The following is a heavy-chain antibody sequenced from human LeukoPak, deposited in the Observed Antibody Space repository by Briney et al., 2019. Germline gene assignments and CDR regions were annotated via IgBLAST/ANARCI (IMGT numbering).Heavy chain of an antibody. V-gene: IGHV4-59*01. CDR2: IYYSGST. CDR3: ARVRLLTTYYFDY. Sequence: SETLSLTCTVSGGSISSYYWSWIRQPPGKGLEWIGYIYYSGSTNYNPSLKSRVTISVDTSKNQFSLKLSSVTVADTAVYYCARVRLLTTYYFDYWGQGTLVTVSS. J-gene: IGHJ4*02. CDR1: GGSISSYY. D-gene: IGHD3-3*01.